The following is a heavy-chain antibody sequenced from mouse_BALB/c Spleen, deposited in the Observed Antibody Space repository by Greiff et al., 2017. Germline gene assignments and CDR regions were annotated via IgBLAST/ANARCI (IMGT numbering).Heavy chain of an antibody. D-gene: IGHD1-2*01. V-gene: IGHV5-6-5*01. CDR2: ISSGGST. J-gene: IGHJ1*01. CDR3: ARKAGLRLNWYFDV. Sequence: EVMLVESGGGLVKPGGSLKLSCAASGFTFSSYAMSWVRQTPEKRLEWVASISSGGSTYYPDSVKGRFTISRDNARNILYLQMSSLRSEDTAMYYCARKAGLRLNWYFDVWGAGTTVTVSS. CDR1: GFTFSSYA.